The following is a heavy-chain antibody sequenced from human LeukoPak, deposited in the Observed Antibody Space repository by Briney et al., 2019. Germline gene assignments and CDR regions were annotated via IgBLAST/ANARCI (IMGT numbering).Heavy chain of an antibody. J-gene: IGHJ5*02. CDR3: ARAYRSSWYANWFDP. D-gene: IGHD6-13*01. CDR1: GYSISSGYY. Sequence: SETLSLTCTVSGYSISSGYYWGWIWQPPGKGLERIGSIYHSGSTYYNPSLKSRVTISVDTSKNQFSLKLSSVTAADTAVYFCARAYRSSWYANWFDPWGQGTLVTVSS. V-gene: IGHV4-38-2*02. CDR2: IYHSGST.